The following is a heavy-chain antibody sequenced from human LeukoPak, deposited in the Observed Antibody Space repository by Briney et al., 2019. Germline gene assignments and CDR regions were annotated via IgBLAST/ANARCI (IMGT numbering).Heavy chain of an antibody. J-gene: IGHJ4*02. V-gene: IGHV4-34*01. CDR3: AVGITILGVAASFDS. D-gene: IGHD3-3*01. CDR2: IDHRGTA. Sequence: KTSETLSLTCAVCGASYNAYYWSWIRQPPGKGLEWIGDIDHRGTATYNPSLKSRLSISADASKNQFSLKLNSVTDADTAVYYCAVGITILGVAASFDSWGQGNLDIVSS. CDR1: GASYNAYY.